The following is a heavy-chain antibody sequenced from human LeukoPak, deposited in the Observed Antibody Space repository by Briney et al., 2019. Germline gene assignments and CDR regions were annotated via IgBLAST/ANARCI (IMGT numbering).Heavy chain of an antibody. V-gene: IGHV3-23*01. CDR2: ISRDGDTT. Sequence: GGSLRLSCAASGFTFSTFAMTWVRRAPGKGLEWVSVISRDGDTTYYADSIKGRFTISRDNSRNNLYVQINSLRAEDTAVYYCARETDVLDTWGQGTMVTVSS. CDR1: GFTFSTFA. J-gene: IGHJ3*02. CDR3: ARETDVLDT.